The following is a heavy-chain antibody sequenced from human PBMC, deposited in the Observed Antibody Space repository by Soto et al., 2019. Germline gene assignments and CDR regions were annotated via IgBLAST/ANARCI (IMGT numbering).Heavy chain of an antibody. CDR3: ARLQYYYNYYMDV. Sequence: KPSETLSLTCTVYGGSISTSYRWGWIRQAPGKGLEWIGSIYYSGSTYYNPSLKSRVTISVDTSKNQFSLNLSSVTAADTAVYFCARLQYYYNYYMDVWGKGTTVTVSS. CDR1: GGSISTSYR. V-gene: IGHV4-39*01. J-gene: IGHJ6*03. CDR2: IYYSGST.